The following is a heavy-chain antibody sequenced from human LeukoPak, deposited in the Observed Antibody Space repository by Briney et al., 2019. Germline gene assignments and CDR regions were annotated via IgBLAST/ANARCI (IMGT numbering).Heavy chain of an antibody. CDR1: GFTFSHFW. D-gene: IGHD5/OR15-5a*01. Sequence: PGGSLRLSCAASGFTFSHFWMSWVRQAPGKGLEWVAYIKKTGSETYYVDSVKGRFTITRDNTRNSLFLQMYSLRAEDTAVYFCARSVSGVWLFDYWGRGTLVTVSS. CDR2: IKKTGSET. CDR3: ARSVSGVWLFDY. V-gene: IGHV3-7*01. J-gene: IGHJ4*02.